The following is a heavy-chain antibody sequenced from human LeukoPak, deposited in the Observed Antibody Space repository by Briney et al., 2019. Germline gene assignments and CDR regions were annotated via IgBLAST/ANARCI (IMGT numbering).Heavy chain of an antibody. J-gene: IGHJ4*02. CDR1: GFTVSSNY. CDR3: ARGVEMATKYYFDY. D-gene: IGHD5-24*01. Sequence: GGSLRLSCAASGFTVSSNYMSWVRQAPGKGLEWVTVIYSGGSTYYADSVKGRFTISRDNSKNTLYLQMNSLRAEDTAVYYCARGVEMATKYYFDYWGQGTLVTVSS. V-gene: IGHV3-53*01. CDR2: IYSGGST.